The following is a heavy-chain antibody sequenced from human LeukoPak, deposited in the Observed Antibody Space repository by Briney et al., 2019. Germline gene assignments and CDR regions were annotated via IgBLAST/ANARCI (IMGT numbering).Heavy chain of an antibody. D-gene: IGHD1-14*01. CDR1: GYTFTSYG. Sequence: ASVKVSCKASGYTFTSYGISWVRQAPGQGLEWMGWISAYNGNTNYAQKLQGRVTMTRDTSISTAYMELSSLRSDDTAVYYCARGVAGVYFYYYMDVWGKGTTVTVSS. CDR2: ISAYNGNT. V-gene: IGHV1-18*01. J-gene: IGHJ6*03. CDR3: ARGVAGVYFYYYMDV.